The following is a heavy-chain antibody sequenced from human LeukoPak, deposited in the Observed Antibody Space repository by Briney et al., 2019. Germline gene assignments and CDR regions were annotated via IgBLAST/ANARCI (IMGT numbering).Heavy chain of an antibody. V-gene: IGHV1-24*01. J-gene: IGHJ5*02. CDR2: FDPEDGET. CDR1: GYTLTELS. CDR3: ATATPHYDFWSGYYRGSWFDP. Sequence: ASVKVSCKVSGYTLTELSMHWVRQAPGKGLEWMGGFDPEDGETIYEQKFQGRVTMTEDTSTDTAYMELSSLRSEDTAVYYCATATPHYDFWSGYYRGSWFDPWGQGTLVTVSS. D-gene: IGHD3-3*01.